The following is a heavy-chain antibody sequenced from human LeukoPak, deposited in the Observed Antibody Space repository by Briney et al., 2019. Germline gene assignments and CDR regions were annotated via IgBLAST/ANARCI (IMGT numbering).Heavy chain of an antibody. D-gene: IGHD1-26*01. J-gene: IGHJ4*02. V-gene: IGHV4-59*08. CDR1: GGSISSYY. CDR3: ARLASGSYGPLTPFDY. Sequence: PSETLSLTCTVSGGSISSYYWSWIRQPPGKGLDWIGDIYYSGGTNYNPSLKSRVTISVDTSKNQFSLRLSSVTAADTAVYYSARLASGSYGPLTPFDYWGQGTLVTVSS. CDR2: IYYSGGT.